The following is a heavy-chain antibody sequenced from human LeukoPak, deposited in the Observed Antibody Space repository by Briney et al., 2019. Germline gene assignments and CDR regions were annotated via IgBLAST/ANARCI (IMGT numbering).Heavy chain of an antibody. D-gene: IGHD5-24*01. J-gene: IGHJ4*02. Sequence: SETLSLTCTVSGGSICSYYWSWIRQPPGKGLEWIGYIYTSGSTNYNPSLKSRVTISVDTSKNQFSLKLSSVTAADTAVYYCARALDGYNSLYFDYWGQGTLVTVSS. V-gene: IGHV4-4*09. CDR3: ARALDGYNSLYFDY. CDR1: GGSICSYY. CDR2: IYTSGST.